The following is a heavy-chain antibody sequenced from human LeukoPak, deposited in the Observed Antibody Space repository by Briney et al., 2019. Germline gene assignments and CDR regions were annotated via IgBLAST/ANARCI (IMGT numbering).Heavy chain of an antibody. J-gene: IGHJ4*02. CDR2: INHSGST. V-gene: IGHV4-34*01. CDR3: ARAVTDSRGTYYFDY. Sequence: SETLSLTCAVYGGPFSGYYWSWIRQPPGKGLEWIGEINHSGSTNYNPSLKSRVTISVDTSKNQFSLKLSSVTAADTAVYYCARAVTDSRGTYYFDYWGQGTLVTVSS. CDR1: GGPFSGYY. D-gene: IGHD3-22*01.